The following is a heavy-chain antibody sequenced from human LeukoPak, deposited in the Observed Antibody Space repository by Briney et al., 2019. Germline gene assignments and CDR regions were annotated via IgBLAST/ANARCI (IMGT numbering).Heavy chain of an antibody. V-gene: IGHV6-1*01. CDR2: TYYRSKWYN. CDR3: ARSGRNYYDSSGYYYNWFDP. CDR1: GDSVSSNSAA. D-gene: IGHD3-22*01. J-gene: IGHJ5*02. Sequence: SQTLSLTCAISGDSVSSNSAASNWLRQSPSRGLEWLGRTYYRSKWYNDYAVSVKSRITINPDTSKNQFSLQLNSVTPEDTAVYYCARSGRNYYDSSGYYYNWFDPWGQGTLVTVSS.